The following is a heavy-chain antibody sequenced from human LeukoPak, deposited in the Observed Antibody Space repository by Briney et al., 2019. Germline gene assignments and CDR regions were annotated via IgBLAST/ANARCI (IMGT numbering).Heavy chain of an antibody. Sequence: GGSLRLSCAGSGFTFSSYWMSWVRQAPGEGLEWVASIKRDGSEEYYVDSVKGRFTISRDNAKNSVYLQMNSLRAEDTAVYYCASTWNYLYFDYWGQGTLVTVSS. V-gene: IGHV3-7*01. CDR1: GFTFSSYW. CDR3: ASTWNYLYFDY. CDR2: IKRDGSEE. J-gene: IGHJ4*02. D-gene: IGHD1-7*01.